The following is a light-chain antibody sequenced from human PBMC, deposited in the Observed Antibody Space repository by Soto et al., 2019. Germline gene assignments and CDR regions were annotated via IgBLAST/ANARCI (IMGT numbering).Light chain of an antibody. CDR2: AAS. CDR1: QDISSF. CDR3: LQHNTYPRT. V-gene: IGKV1-9*01. Sequence: DIQLTQSPSFLSASVGDRVTITCRASQDISSFLGWYQQKPGKAPELLIFAASTLQSGVPSRFSGSGSGTEFTLTISSLQPEDFATYYCLQHNTYPRTFGQGTKVDIK. J-gene: IGKJ1*01.